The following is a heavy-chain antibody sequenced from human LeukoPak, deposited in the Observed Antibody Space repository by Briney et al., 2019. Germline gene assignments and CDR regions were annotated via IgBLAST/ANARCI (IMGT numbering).Heavy chain of an antibody. D-gene: IGHD6-19*01. CDR3: ARGKEKWLDHFDY. Sequence: GGSLRLSCAASGFTFSSYEMNWVRQAPGKGLEWVSYISTTSSTIYYADSVKGRFTMSRDNAKNSLYPQMDSLRDEDTAVYYCARGKEKWLDHFDYWGQGSLVTVSS. CDR1: GFTFSSYE. J-gene: IGHJ4*02. CDR2: ISTTSSTI. V-gene: IGHV3-48*02.